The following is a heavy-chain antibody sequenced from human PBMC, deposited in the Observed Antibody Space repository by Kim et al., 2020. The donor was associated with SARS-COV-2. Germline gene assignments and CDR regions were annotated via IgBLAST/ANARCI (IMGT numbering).Heavy chain of an antibody. J-gene: IGHJ6*02. CDR1: GFTFSSYA. D-gene: IGHD4-17*01. Sequence: GGSLRLSCAASGFTFSSYAMSWVRQAPGKGLEWVSAISGSGGSTYYADSVKGRFTISRDNSKNTLYLQMNSLRAEDTAVYYCAKFKRAGDYFYGSDYYYYGMDVWGQGNTVTVSS. CDR3: AKFKRAGDYFYGSDYYYYGMDV. CDR2: ISGSGGST. V-gene: IGHV3-23*01.